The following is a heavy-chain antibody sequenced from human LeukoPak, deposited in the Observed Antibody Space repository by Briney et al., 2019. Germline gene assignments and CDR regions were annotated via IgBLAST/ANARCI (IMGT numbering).Heavy chain of an antibody. D-gene: IGHD3-3*01. CDR2: ISYDGSNK. CDR1: GFTFSSYG. J-gene: IGHJ4*02. CDR3: AKDGGTIFGVVIPYFDY. V-gene: IGHV3-30*18. Sequence: GGSLRLSCAASGFTFSSYGMHWVRQAPGKGLEWVAVISYDGSNKYYAGSVKGRFTISRDNSKNTLYLQMNSLRAEDTAVYYCAKDGGTIFGVVIPYFDYWGQGTLVTVSS.